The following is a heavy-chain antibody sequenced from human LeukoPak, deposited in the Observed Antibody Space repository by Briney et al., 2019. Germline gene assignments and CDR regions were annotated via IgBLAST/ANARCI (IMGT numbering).Heavy chain of an antibody. CDR3: ARELAWLGPENDAFDI. CDR2: LYTSGST. D-gene: IGHD5-12*01. CDR1: GGSLSSYY. J-gene: IGHJ3*02. V-gene: IGHV4-4*07. Sequence: SETLSLTCTVSGGSLSSYYWSWIRQPAGKGLEWIGRLYTSGSTNYNPSLKSRVTMSVDTSKNQFSLKLSSVTAADTAVYYCARELAWLGPENDAFDIWGQGTMVTVSS.